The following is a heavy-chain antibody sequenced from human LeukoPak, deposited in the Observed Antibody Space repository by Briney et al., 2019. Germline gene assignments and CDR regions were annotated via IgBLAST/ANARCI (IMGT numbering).Heavy chain of an antibody. V-gene: IGHV3-74*01. CDR1: GFTFSSYW. D-gene: IGHD4-17*01. CDR3: ARVDDYGDSHFDY. Sequence: GGSLRLSCAASGFTFSSYWMHWVRQAPGKGLVWVSRINSDGSSTSDADSVKGRFTISRDNAKNTLYLQMNSLRAEDTAVYYCARVDDYGDSHFDYWGQGTLVTVSS. J-gene: IGHJ4*02. CDR2: INSDGSST.